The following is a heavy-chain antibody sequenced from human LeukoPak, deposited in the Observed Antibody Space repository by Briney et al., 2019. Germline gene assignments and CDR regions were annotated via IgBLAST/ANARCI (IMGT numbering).Heavy chain of an antibody. CDR3: ARGGLAEWRYYFDY. CDR1: GFTFSSYA. Sequence: GGSLRLSCAASGFTFSSYAMSWVRQAPGKGLEWVAVVSYDGSNKYYADSVKGRFTISRDNSKNTLYLQMNSLRAEDTAVYYCARGGLAEWRYYFDYWGQGTLVTVSS. V-gene: IGHV3-30-3*01. J-gene: IGHJ4*02. D-gene: IGHD3-3*01. CDR2: VSYDGSNK.